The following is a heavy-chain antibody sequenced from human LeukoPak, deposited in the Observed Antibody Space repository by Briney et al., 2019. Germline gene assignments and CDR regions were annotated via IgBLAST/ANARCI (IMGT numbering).Heavy chain of an antibody. Sequence: SRGSLRLSCAASGFTVSSNYMSWVRQAPGKGLEWVSVIYSGGSTYYADSVKGRFTIPRDNSKNTLYLQMNSLRAEDTAVYHCAKVALFSGYYPPFDYWGQGTLVTVSS. CDR3: AKVALFSGYYPPFDY. J-gene: IGHJ4*02. D-gene: IGHD3-22*01. V-gene: IGHV3-66*01. CDR2: IYSGGST. CDR1: GFTVSSNY.